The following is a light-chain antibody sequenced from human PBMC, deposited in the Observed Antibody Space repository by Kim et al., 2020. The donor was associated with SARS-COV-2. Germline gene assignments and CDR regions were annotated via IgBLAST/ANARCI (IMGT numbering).Light chain of an antibody. CDR1: SAAVVPFNH. V-gene: IGLV2-11*01. CDR2: YVN. CDR3: CSYAGRYTWV. J-gene: IGLJ3*02. Sequence: GHSITISRLGTSAAVVPFNHVPWTQQSPGKAPRLLLYYVNERPSGVPARFSGSKSGNTASLTISGLQAEDEADYYCCSYAGRYTWVFGGGTQLTVL.